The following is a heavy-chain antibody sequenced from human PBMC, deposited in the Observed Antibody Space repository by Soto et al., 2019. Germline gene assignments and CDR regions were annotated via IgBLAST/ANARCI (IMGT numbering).Heavy chain of an antibody. Sequence: SETLSLTCTVSGGSISSGDYYWSWIRQPPGKGLEWIGHIYYSGSTYYNPSLKSRVTISVDTSKNQFSLKLSSVTAADTAVYYCATTPVYYYDSTTGRAFDIWGQGTMVT. CDR2: IYYSGST. J-gene: IGHJ3*02. CDR1: GGSISSGDYY. CDR3: ATTPVYYYDSTTGRAFDI. V-gene: IGHV4-30-4*01. D-gene: IGHD3-22*01.